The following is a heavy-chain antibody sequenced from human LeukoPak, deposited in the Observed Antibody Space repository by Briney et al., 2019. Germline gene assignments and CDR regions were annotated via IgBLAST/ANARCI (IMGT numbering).Heavy chain of an antibody. D-gene: IGHD6-19*01. Sequence: GESLKISCKGSGYIFTSYWFGWWGQKPGKGVVWMGIIYPGDCGTRYSASFQGRVTISADKSNSTAYLQWSSLKTSDTAMYYCARQAIHSSGSRALDYWGQGTLVTVSS. CDR3: ARQAIHSSGSRALDY. V-gene: IGHV5-51*01. J-gene: IGHJ4*02. CDR2: IYPGDCGT. CDR1: GYIFTSYW.